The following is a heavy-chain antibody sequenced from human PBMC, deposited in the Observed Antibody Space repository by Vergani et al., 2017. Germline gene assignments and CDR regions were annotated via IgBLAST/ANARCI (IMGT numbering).Heavy chain of an antibody. Sequence: QVQLVQSGAEVKKPGSSVKVSCKASGATFRSNTISWVRQVPGQGLEWMGRIIPVLGKTKYAQDFQGRLTITADTSTSTAYMGLTSLRSQDTAVYYCAKDGCSSTSCYTRGYYYYYMDVWGKGTTVTVSS. CDR2: IIPVLGKT. V-gene: IGHV1-69*08. J-gene: IGHJ6*03. CDR1: GATFRSNT. CDR3: AKDGCSSTSCYTRGYYYYYMDV. D-gene: IGHD2-2*02.